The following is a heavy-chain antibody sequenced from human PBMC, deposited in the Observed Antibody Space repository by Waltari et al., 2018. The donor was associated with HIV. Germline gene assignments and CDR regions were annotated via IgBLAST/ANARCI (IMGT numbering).Heavy chain of an antibody. V-gene: IGHV3-30-3*01. J-gene: IGHJ6*02. CDR3: ARTIFGVMITSDFFYGMDV. CDR1: GFIFGDYA. Sequence: QEQLVESGGGVAQPGRSLSLSFSASGFIFGDYAVPWVRQAPGKGLEWVGLISFDGNNAYYADSVKGRFTISRDNSKNTMSLQMNSLRSDDTALYYCARTIFGVMITSDFFYGMDVWGQGTTVTVS. D-gene: IGHD3-3*01. CDR2: ISFDGNNA.